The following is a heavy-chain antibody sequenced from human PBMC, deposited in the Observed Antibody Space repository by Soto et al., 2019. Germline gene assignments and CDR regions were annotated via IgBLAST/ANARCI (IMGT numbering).Heavy chain of an antibody. V-gene: IGHV1-18*01. D-gene: IGHD3-3*01. J-gene: IGHJ5*02. Sequence: QVQLVQSGPEVKKPGASVKISCKASGYTFRTYGFSWVRQAPGQGLEWMGWIGARNGDTTYAQNFKGRVTMTTDTATTPSYMELRSLASDDTAVYFWARDWRGAEGFAPWGQGTLVTVSS. CDR2: IGARNGDT. CDR3: ARDWRGAEGFAP. CDR1: GYTFRTYG.